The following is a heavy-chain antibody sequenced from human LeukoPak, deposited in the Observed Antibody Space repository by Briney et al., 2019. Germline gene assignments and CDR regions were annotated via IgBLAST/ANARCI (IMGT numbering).Heavy chain of an antibody. D-gene: IGHD3-10*01. Sequence: GRSLRLSCAASGFTFSSYGMHWVRQAPGKGLEWEGTISHDGSFEFYADSVKGRFTISRDSSKSTLYLQMNSLRAEDTAVYYCARPQGSGIYYFDYWGQGTLVTVSS. V-gene: IGHV3-30*03. CDR2: ISHDGSFE. CDR1: GFTFSSYG. J-gene: IGHJ4*02. CDR3: ARPQGSGIYYFDY.